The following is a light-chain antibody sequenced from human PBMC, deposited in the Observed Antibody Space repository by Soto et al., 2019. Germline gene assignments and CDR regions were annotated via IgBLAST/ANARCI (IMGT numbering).Light chain of an antibody. J-gene: IGKJ4*01. V-gene: IGKV1-5*01. CDR2: DAS. CDR3: QQYNRYSLT. Sequence: DIQMTQSPSTLSASVGDRVTITCRASQSISSWLAWYQQNPGKAPKLLISDASSLERGVPSKFSVSESYTEFTLTINNLQPDYFAPYHCQQYNRYSLTVGGGTKVEIK. CDR1: QSISSW.